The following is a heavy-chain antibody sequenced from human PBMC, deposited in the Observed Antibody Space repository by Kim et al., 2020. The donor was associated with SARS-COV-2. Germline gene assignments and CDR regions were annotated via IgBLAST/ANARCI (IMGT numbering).Heavy chain of an antibody. D-gene: IGHD6-19*01. CDR2: INSDGSST. CDR1: GFTFSSYW. Sequence: GGSLRLSCAASGFTFSSYWMHWVRQAPGKGLVWVSRINSDGSSTSYADSVKGRFTISRDNAKNTLYLQMNSLRAEDTAVYYCARGGSSGRLDYWGQGTLVTVSS. V-gene: IGHV3-74*01. CDR3: ARGGSSGRLDY. J-gene: IGHJ4*02.